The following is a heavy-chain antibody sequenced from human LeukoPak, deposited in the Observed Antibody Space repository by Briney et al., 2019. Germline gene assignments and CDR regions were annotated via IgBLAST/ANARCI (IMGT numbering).Heavy chain of an antibody. Sequence: SETLSLTCTVSRGSISSGGYYWSWIPQHPGEGLEWIGYIYYSGSTYYNPSLKSRVTLSVDTSKNQFSLKLSSVTAADPAVYYCARVLTGYSYTYYFDYWGQGTLVTVSS. CDR1: RGSISSGGYY. J-gene: IGHJ4*02. D-gene: IGHD3-9*01. V-gene: IGHV4-31*03. CDR3: ARVLTGYSYTYYFDY. CDR2: IYYSGST.